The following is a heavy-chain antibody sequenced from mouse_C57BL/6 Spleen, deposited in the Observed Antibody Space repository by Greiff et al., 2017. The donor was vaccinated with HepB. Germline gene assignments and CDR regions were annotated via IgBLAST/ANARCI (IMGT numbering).Heavy chain of an antibody. D-gene: IGHD2-1*01. Sequence: VQLQQPGAELVMPGASVKLSCKASGYTFTSYWMHWVKQRPGQGLEWIGEIDPSDSYTNYNQKFKGKSTLTVDKSSSTAYMQLSSLTSEDSAVYYCARSPYYGNSLAWFAYWGQGTLVTVSA. J-gene: IGHJ3*01. CDR2: IDPSDSYT. CDR3: ARSPYYGNSLAWFAY. CDR1: GYTFTSYW. V-gene: IGHV1-69*01.